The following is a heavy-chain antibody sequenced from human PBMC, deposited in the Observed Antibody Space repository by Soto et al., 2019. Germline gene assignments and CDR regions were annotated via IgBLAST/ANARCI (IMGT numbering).Heavy chain of an antibody. CDR3: AREMGTAMVPGLGRDYYGMDV. CDR2: ISAYNGNT. D-gene: IGHD5-18*01. V-gene: IGHV1-18*01. Sequence: ASVKVSCKASGYTFTSYGISWVRQAPGQGLEWMGWISAYNGNTNYAQKLQGRVTMTTDTSTSTAYLELRSLRSDDTAVYYCAREMGTAMVPGLGRDYYGMDVWGQGTTVTVSS. J-gene: IGHJ6*02. CDR1: GYTFTSYG.